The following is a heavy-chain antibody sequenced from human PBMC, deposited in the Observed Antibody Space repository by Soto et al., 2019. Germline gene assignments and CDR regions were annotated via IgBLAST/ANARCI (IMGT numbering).Heavy chain of an antibody. D-gene: IGHD3-9*01. CDR2: ISGSGGST. CDR1: GFTFSSYA. CDR3: AKDRPNADYDILTGYGEFDY. J-gene: IGHJ4*02. V-gene: IGHV3-23*01. Sequence: EVQLLESGGGLVQPGGSLRLSCAASGFTFSSYAMSWVRQAPGKGLEWVSAISGSGGSTYYADSVKGRFTISRDNSKNTLYLQMNSLRADDTAVYYCAKDRPNADYDILTGYGEFDYWGKGTLVTVSS.